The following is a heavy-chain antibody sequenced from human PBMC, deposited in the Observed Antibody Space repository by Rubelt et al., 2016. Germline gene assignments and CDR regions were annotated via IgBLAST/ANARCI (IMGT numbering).Heavy chain of an antibody. J-gene: IGHJ2*01. CDR2: HSGST. Sequence: HSGSTYYNPSLKSRVTISVDTSKNQFSLKLSSVTAADTAVYYCARQPYEYCSGGSCYSLMDLWYFDLWGRGTLVTVSS. V-gene: IGHV4-30-2*04. CDR3: ARQPYEYCSGGSCYSLMDLWYFDL. D-gene: IGHD2-15*01.